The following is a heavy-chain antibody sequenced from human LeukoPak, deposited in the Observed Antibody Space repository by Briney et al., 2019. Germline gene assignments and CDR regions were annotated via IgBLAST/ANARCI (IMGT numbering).Heavy chain of an antibody. CDR1: GGSFSGYY. Sequence: SETLSLTCAVYGGSFSGYYWSWIRQPPGKGLEWIGEINHSGSTNYNPSLKSRVTISVDTSKNQFSLKLSSVTAADTAVYYCARGIAAVGTFWFDPWGQGTLVTVSS. J-gene: IGHJ5*02. CDR2: INHSGST. V-gene: IGHV4-34*01. CDR3: ARGIAAVGTFWFDP. D-gene: IGHD6-13*01.